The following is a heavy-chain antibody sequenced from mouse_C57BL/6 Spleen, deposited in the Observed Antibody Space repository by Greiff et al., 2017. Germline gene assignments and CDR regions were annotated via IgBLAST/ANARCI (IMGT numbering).Heavy chain of an antibody. D-gene: IGHD2-12*01. V-gene: IGHV1-52*01. J-gene: IGHJ2*01. CDR3: AREGYYTALDY. Sequence: VQLQQPGAELVRPGSSVKLSCKASGYTFTSYWMHWVKQRPIQGLEWIGNIDPSDSETHYNQKFKDKATLTVDKSSSTAYMQLSSLTSEDSAVYYCAREGYYTALDYWGQGTTLTVSS. CDR1: GYTFTSYW. CDR2: IDPSDSET.